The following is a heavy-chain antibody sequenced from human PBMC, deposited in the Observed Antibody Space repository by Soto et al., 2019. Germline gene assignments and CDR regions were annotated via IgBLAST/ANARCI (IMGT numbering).Heavy chain of an antibody. CDR1: GFTFSDYY. V-gene: IGHV3-11*06. CDR2: ISSTSSYT. Sequence: GGSLRLSCAASGFTFSDYYMNWIRQAPGKGLEWVSYISSTSSYTNYGDSVKGRFTISRDNAKNSLYLQMNSLRAEDTAVYYCARGSCSGGGCSYFDYWGQGTLGTVSS. J-gene: IGHJ4*02. CDR3: ARGSCSGGGCSYFDY. D-gene: IGHD2-15*01.